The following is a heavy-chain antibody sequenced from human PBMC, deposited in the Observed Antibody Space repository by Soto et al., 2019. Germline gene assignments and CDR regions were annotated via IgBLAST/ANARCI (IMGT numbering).Heavy chain of an antibody. Sequence: EVQLVESGGGLIQPGGSLRLSCAASGFTFRSYEMNWVRRAPGKGLEWVSHISSSGSMIYYADSVKGRFSISRDNAKNLLYLQMNSLGAEDTAVYYCARRLWDVAVVVAATRGVFDIWGQGTMVTVSS. J-gene: IGHJ3*02. CDR3: ARRLWDVAVVVAATRGVFDI. D-gene: IGHD2-15*01. CDR2: ISSSGSMI. V-gene: IGHV3-48*03. CDR1: GFTFRSYE.